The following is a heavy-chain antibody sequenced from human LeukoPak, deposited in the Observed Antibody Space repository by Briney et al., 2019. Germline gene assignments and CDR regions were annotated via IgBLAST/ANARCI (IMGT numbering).Heavy chain of an antibody. J-gene: IGHJ5*02. CDR1: GFTFSSYA. Sequence: GGSLRLSCAASGFTFSSYAMRWVRQAPGKGLEWVSAISGSGGSTYYADSVKGRFTISRDNSKTTLSLQMNSLRAEDTAVYYCAKDLSFVIPYNWFDPWGQGTLVTVSS. V-gene: IGHV3-23*01. D-gene: IGHD2/OR15-2a*01. CDR2: ISGSGGST. CDR3: AKDLSFVIPYNWFDP.